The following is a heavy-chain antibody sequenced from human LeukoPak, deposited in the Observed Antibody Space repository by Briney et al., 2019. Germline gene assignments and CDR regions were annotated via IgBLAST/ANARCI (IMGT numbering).Heavy chain of an antibody. CDR1: GCTISSYA. CDR2: ISGSGGST. J-gene: IGHJ4*02. V-gene: IGHV3-23*01. CDR3: AKDPGLLWFGESQYFDY. D-gene: IGHD3-10*01. Sequence: PGGSLRLSCAASGCTISSYAMSWVRQAPGQGLEWVSAISGSGGSTYYADSVKGRFTISRDNSKNTLYLQMNSLRAEDTAVYYCAKDPGLLWFGESQYFDYWGQGTLVTVSS.